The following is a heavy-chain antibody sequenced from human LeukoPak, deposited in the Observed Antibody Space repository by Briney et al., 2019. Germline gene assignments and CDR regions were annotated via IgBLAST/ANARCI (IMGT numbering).Heavy chain of an antibody. CDR2: ISGSGGST. CDR1: GFTFSSYA. D-gene: IGHD2-2*02. CDR3: AKVRYCSSTSCYKPIDY. Sequence: GGSLRLSCAASGFTFSSYAMSWVRQAPGKGLEWVSAISGSGGSTYYADSVKGRFTISRDNSKNTLYLQMNSLRAEDTAVYYCAKVRYCSSTSCYKPIDYWGQGTLVTVSS. J-gene: IGHJ4*02. V-gene: IGHV3-23*01.